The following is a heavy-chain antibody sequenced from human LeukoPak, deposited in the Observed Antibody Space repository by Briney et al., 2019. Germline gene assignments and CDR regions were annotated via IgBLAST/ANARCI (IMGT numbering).Heavy chain of an antibody. D-gene: IGHD3-10*01. J-gene: IGHJ3*02. V-gene: IGHV3-33*01. CDR1: GFSFSEHG. Sequence: GGSLRLSCAASGFSFSEHGRHWVRQAPGKGPEWVTVTWYDGSNNHYADSVKGRFTISRDDSKNTVFLEMNSLRAEDTAVYHCARDRYFGSDGFDIWGPGTMVIVSS. CDR2: TWYDGSNN. CDR3: ARDRYFGSDGFDI.